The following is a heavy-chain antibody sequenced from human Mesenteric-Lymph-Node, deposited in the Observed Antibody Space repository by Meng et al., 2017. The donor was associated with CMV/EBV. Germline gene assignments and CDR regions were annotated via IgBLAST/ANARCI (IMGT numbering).Heavy chain of an antibody. V-gene: IGHV3-23*01. CDR1: GFTFSSYA. CDR3: ARDIRGSDYYYGMDV. D-gene: IGHD3-10*01. CDR2: ISGSGGST. J-gene: IGHJ6*02. Sequence: GESLKISCAASGFTFSSYAMTWVRQAPGKGLEWVSGISGSGGSTYYADSVKGRFTISRDNARNSLFLQMNSLRAEDTAVYYCARDIRGSDYYYGMDVWGQGTTVTVSS.